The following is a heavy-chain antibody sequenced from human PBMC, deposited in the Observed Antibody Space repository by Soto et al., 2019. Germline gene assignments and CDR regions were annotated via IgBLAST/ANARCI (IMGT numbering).Heavy chain of an antibody. CDR3: ARRETTRTHAFDI. CDR2: IHYSGST. CDR1: GGSISSYY. Sequence: TLSLTCTVSGGSISSYYWSWIRQPPGKGLEWIGYIHYSGSTNYNPSLKSRVTISVDTSKNQFSLKLSSVTAADTAVYYCARRETTRTHAFDIWGQGTMVTVSS. V-gene: IGHV4-59*01. J-gene: IGHJ3*02. D-gene: IGHD1-1*01.